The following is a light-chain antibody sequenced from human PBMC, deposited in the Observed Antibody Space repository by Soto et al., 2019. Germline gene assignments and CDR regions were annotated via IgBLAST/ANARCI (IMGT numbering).Light chain of an antibody. CDR2: SAS. CDR3: QQFKTYPVT. CDR1: HDIVSS. J-gene: IGKJ5*01. Sequence: AIQLTQSPSSLSASVGDTVSITCRASHDIVSSLAWYQQKSGKPPKPLIYSASALDTGVPSRFSGTGSGTDFTLSITSLQPEDFATYYCQQFKTYPVTFGQGTRLDIK. V-gene: IGKV1-13*02.